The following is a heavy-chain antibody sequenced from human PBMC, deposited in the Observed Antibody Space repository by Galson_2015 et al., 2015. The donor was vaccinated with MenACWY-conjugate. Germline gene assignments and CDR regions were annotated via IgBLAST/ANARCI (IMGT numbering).Heavy chain of an antibody. D-gene: IGHD4-11*01. CDR1: SSYS. CDR3: ARGRSNYRH. J-gene: IGHJ4*02. V-gene: IGHV3-21*04. CDR2: ISSSSSYI. Sequence: SSYSMSWVRQAPGKGLEWVSSISSSSSYIYYADSVKGRFTISRDNAKNSLYLQMNRLRAEDTAVYYCARGRSNYRHWGQGTLVTVSS.